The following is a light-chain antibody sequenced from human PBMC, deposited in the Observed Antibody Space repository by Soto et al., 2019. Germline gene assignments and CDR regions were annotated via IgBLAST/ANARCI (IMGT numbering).Light chain of an antibody. V-gene: IGKV1-5*03. J-gene: IGKJ1*01. CDR2: KAS. CDR1: QSISSW. Sequence: DIQMTQCPSTLSGSEGDRVTITCRASQSISSWLAWYQQKPGKAPKHLIYKASTLKSGVPSRFSGSGAGTEFTLTISSLQPDDFATYYCQHYNSYSEAFGQGTKVDIK. CDR3: QHYNSYSEA.